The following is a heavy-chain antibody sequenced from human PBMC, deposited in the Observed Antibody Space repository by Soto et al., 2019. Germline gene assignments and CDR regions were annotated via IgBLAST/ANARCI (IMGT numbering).Heavy chain of an antibody. CDR1: GGSISSYY. Sequence: ASETLSLTCTVSGGSISSYYWSWIRQPAGKGLEWIGRIYTSGSTNYNPSLKSRVTMSVDTSKNQFSLKLSSVTAADTAVYYCVRDLADSRSFNWFDPWGQGTLVTVSS. V-gene: IGHV4-4*07. D-gene: IGHD6-13*01. CDR3: VRDLADSRSFNWFDP. CDR2: IYTSGST. J-gene: IGHJ5*02.